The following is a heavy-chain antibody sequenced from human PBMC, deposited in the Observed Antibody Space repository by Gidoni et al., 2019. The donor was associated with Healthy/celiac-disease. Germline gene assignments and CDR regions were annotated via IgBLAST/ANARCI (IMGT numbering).Heavy chain of an antibody. V-gene: IGHV3-23*01. D-gene: IGHD3-10*01. CDR3: AKAYYYGSGSYYPTDY. CDR2: ISGSGGST. Sequence: EVQLLESGGGLVQPGGSLRLSCAASGLTFSSYAMSWVRQAPGKGLEWVSAISGSGGSTYYADSVKGRFTISRDNSKNTLYLQMNSLRAEDTAVYYCAKAYYYGSGSYYPTDYWGQGTLVTVSS. J-gene: IGHJ4*02. CDR1: GLTFSSYA.